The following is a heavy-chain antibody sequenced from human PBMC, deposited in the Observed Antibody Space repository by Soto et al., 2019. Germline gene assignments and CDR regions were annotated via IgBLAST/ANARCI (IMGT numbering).Heavy chain of an antibody. CDR3: AKGIYSGYGPFDY. Sequence: PGGSLRLSCAASGFTFSSYAMSWVRQAPGKGLEWVSAISGSGGSTYYADSVKGRFAISRDNSKNTLYLQMNSLRAEDTAVYYCAKGIYSGYGPFDYWGQGTLVTVSS. CDR1: GFTFSSYA. CDR2: ISGSGGST. D-gene: IGHD5-12*01. J-gene: IGHJ4*02. V-gene: IGHV3-23*01.